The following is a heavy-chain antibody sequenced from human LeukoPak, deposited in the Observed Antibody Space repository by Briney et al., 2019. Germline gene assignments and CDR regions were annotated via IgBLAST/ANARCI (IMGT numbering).Heavy chain of an antibody. Sequence: GASVKVSCKASGYTFTSYDINWVRQAPGQGLEWMGWMNPNSGNTGYAQKFQGRVINTRNTSISTAYMELRSLRSEDTAVYYCARGIAAQSGIDYWGQGTLVTVSS. CDR2: MNPNSGNT. D-gene: IGHD6-6*01. CDR1: GYTFTSYD. CDR3: ARGIAAQSGIDY. V-gene: IGHV1-8*03. J-gene: IGHJ4*02.